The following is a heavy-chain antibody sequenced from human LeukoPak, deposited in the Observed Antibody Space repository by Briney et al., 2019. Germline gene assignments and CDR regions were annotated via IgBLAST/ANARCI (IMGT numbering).Heavy chain of an antibody. Sequence: ASETLSLTCAVYGGSFSGYYWSWIRQPPGKGLEWIGEINHSGSTNYNPSLKSRVTISVDTSKNQFSLKLSSVTAADTAVYYCARDRTEWLRPNWFDPWGQGTLVTVSS. CDR2: INHSGST. D-gene: IGHD5-12*01. V-gene: IGHV4-34*01. CDR3: ARDRTEWLRPNWFDP. J-gene: IGHJ5*02. CDR1: GGSFSGYY.